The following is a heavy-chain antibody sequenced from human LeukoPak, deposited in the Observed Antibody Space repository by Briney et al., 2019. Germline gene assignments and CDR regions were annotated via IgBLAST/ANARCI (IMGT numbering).Heavy chain of an antibody. V-gene: IGHV1-2*02. D-gene: IGHD3-9*01. CDR1: GYTFTGYY. CDR3: ARVIKYYDILTGYYYFDY. CDR2: INPNSGGT. J-gene: IGHJ4*02. Sequence: ASVKVSCKASGYTFTGYYMHWVRQARGQGLEWMGWINPNSGGTNYAQKFQGRVTMTRDTSISTAYVELSRLRSDDTAVYYCARVIKYYDILTGYYYFDYWGQGTLVTVSS.